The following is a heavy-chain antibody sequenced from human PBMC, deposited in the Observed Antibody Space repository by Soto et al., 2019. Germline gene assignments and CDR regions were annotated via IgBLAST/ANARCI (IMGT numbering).Heavy chain of an antibody. D-gene: IGHD2-8*01. CDR2: ISGSGGST. J-gene: IGHJ4*02. CDR3: AKLETVLMVYASFDY. V-gene: IGHV3-23*01. CDR1: GFTFSSYA. Sequence: GGSLRLSCAASGFTFSSYAMSWVRQAPGKGLEWVSAISGSGGSTYYADSVKGRFTISRDNSKNTLYLQMNSLRAEDTAVYYCAKLETVLMVYASFDYWGQGTLVTVSS.